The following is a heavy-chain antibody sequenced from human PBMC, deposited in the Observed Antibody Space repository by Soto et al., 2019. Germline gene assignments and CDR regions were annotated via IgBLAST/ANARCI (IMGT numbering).Heavy chain of an antibody. CDR1: GGSISSYY. Sequence: PSETLSLTCTVSGGSISSYYWSWIRQPPGKGLEWIGYIYYSGSTNYNPSLKSRVTISVDTSKNQFSLKLSSVTAADTAVYYCARDLRPYVFWSGYYTGEYYYYGMDVWGQGTTVTVSS. D-gene: IGHD3-3*01. J-gene: IGHJ6*02. CDR3: ARDLRPYVFWSGYYTGEYYYYGMDV. CDR2: IYYSGST. V-gene: IGHV4-59*01.